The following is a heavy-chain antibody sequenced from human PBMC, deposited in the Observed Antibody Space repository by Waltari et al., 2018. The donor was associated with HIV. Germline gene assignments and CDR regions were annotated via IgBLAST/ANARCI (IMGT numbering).Heavy chain of an antibody. J-gene: IGHJ4*02. CDR3: ARSAMVEIYFDY. Sequence: EVQLVETGGGLIQPGGSLRLSCAASGFTVSSHHMSWVRQAPGKGLEWVSVIYSGGSTYYADSVKGRFTISRDNSKNTLYLQMNSLRAEDTAVYYCARSAMVEIYFDYWGQGTLVTVSS. CDR2: IYSGGST. V-gene: IGHV3-53*02. CDR1: GFTVSSHH. D-gene: IGHD5-18*01.